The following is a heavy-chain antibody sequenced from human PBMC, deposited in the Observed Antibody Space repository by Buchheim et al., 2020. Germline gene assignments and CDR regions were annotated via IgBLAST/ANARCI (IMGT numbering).Heavy chain of an antibody. V-gene: IGHV4-34*01. CDR3: ARGRSSGGRIAARGHFDY. CDR2: INHSGST. D-gene: IGHD6-6*01. CDR1: GGSFSGYY. Sequence: QVQLQQWGAGLLKPSETLSLTCAVYGGSFSGYYWSWIRQPPGKGLEWIGEINHSGSTNYNPSLKSRVTISVDTSKNQFSLKLSPVTAADTAVYYCARGRSSGGRIAARGHFDYWGQGTL. J-gene: IGHJ4*02.